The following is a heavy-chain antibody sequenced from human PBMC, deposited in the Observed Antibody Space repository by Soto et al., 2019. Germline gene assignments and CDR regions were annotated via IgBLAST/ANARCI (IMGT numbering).Heavy chain of an antibody. CDR2: IYWDDDK. J-gene: IGHJ3*02. CDR3: AHVRRRNYYGSGINAFDI. V-gene: IGHV2-5*02. Sequence: QITLKESGPTLVKPTQTLTLTCTFSGFSLSTSGVGVGWIRQPPGKALEWLALIYWDDDKRYSPSLKSRLTITKDTSKNQVVLTMTNMDPVDTATYYCAHVRRRNYYGSGINAFDIWCQGTMVTVSS. D-gene: IGHD3-10*01. CDR1: GFSLSTSGVG.